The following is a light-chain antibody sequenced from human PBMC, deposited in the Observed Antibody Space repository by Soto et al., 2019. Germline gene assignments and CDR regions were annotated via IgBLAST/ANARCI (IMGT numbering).Light chain of an antibody. Sequence: IHMTHSPSTLSASVLYRVTITFLASQSITSWLAWYQQKPGKVPNLLISDASALQSGVPSRFSGSGSGTEFTLTISNLQPDDFATYFCQQYNNYPRTFGQGTKVDIK. CDR3: QQYNNYPRT. V-gene: IGKV1-5*01. CDR2: DAS. J-gene: IGKJ1*01. CDR1: QSITSW.